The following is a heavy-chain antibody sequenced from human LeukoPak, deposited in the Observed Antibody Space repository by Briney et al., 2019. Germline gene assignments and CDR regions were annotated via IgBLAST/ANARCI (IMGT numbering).Heavy chain of an antibody. CDR2: IYTSGST. Sequence: SETLSLTCTVSGGSISSYYWSWIRQPAGKGLEWIGRIYTSGSTNYNPSLKSRVTMSVDTSKNQFSLKLSSVTAADTAVYYCARGSRVRVLYYYYGMDVWGQGTTVTVSS. J-gene: IGHJ6*02. CDR3: ARGSRVRVLYYYYGMDV. D-gene: IGHD3-10*01. CDR1: GGSISSYY. V-gene: IGHV4-4*07.